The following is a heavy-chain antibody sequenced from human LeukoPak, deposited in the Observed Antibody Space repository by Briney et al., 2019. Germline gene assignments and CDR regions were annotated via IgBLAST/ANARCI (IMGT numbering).Heavy chain of an antibody. Sequence: GGSLRLSCVASGFAFNDYAMNLVRQAPGKGLEWVSHINRDSTTIYYAESVKGRFTISRDNAKNSLYLQVSSLRAEDTAVYYCARYGSGSYYKDPFDYWGQGTLVTVSS. CDR3: ARYGSGSYYKDPFDY. CDR1: GFAFNDYA. V-gene: IGHV3-48*01. J-gene: IGHJ4*02. CDR2: INRDSTTI. D-gene: IGHD3-10*01.